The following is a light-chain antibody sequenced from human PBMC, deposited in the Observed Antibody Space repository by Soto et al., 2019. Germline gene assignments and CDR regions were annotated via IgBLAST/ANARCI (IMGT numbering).Light chain of an antibody. Sequence: EIGSTQSPGTLSLSPGEGATLSCRASQSISNSLAWYQQKPGQAPRLIINDAFNRATGIPARFSGSGSGTDLTLTISGLEPEDFAVYYCQHRFSWPPAFGQGTKVDIK. CDR3: QHRFSWPPA. J-gene: IGKJ1*01. V-gene: IGKV3-11*01. CDR1: QSISNS. CDR2: DAF.